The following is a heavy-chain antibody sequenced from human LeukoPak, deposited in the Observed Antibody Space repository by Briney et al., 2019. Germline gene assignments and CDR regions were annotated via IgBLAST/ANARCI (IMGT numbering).Heavy chain of an antibody. V-gene: IGHV4-59*01. J-gene: IGHJ5*02. CDR2: IYYSGST. CDR3: ARGGEYQLLYTNNWFDP. Sequence: ETLSLTCTVSGGSISSYYWSWIRQPPGKGLEWIGYIYYSGSTNYNPSLKSRVTISVDTSKNQFSLKLSSVTAADTAVYYCARGGEYQLLYTNNWFDPWGQGTLVTVSS. CDR1: GGSISSYY. D-gene: IGHD2-2*02.